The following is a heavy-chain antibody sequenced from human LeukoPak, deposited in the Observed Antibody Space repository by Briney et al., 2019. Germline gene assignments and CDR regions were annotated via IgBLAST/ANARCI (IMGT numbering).Heavy chain of an antibody. Sequence: GGSLRLSCAASGFIFTSYSMNWVRQAPGKGLEWVSYISSPSTNIYYVDSVKGRFTISRDNAKNSLYLQMNSLRDEDTAVYYCARDRDNSGWYEPFDYWGQGALVTVSS. V-gene: IGHV3-48*02. CDR2: ISSPSTNI. D-gene: IGHD6-19*01. J-gene: IGHJ4*02. CDR3: ARDRDNSGWYEPFDY. CDR1: GFIFTSYS.